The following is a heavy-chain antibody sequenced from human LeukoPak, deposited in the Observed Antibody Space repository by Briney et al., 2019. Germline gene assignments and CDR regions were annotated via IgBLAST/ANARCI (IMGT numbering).Heavy chain of an antibody. CDR3: ARGRSHYYDSSGYYRHNAFDI. CDR1: GGSISSFS. CDR2: ISYSGTI. Sequence: PSETLSLTCTVSGGSISSFSWSWIRQPPGKGLECIGYISYSGTIDYGPSLKSRVTISADMSKNQFSLNLSSVTAADTAVYYCARGRSHYYDSSGYYRHNAFDIWGQGTMVTVYS. J-gene: IGHJ3*02. V-gene: IGHV4-59*01. D-gene: IGHD3-22*01.